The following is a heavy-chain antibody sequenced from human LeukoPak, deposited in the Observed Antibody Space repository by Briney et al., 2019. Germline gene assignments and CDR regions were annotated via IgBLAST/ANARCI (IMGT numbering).Heavy chain of an antibody. J-gene: IGHJ5*02. Sequence: PGGSLRLSCGASGFTFSSYPMNWVRQAPGKGLEWVSVISGSGGSTYYADSVKGRFTISRDNSKNTLYLQMNSLRAEDTAVHYCAKAGHTLAYCCSTSCYMGSWGQGTLVTVSS. CDR1: GFTFSSYP. CDR2: ISGSGGST. CDR3: AKAGHTLAYCCSTSCYMGS. V-gene: IGHV3-23*01. D-gene: IGHD2-2*02.